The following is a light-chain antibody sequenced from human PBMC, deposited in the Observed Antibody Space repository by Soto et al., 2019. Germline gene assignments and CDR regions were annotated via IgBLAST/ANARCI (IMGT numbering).Light chain of an antibody. J-gene: IGKJ5*01. CDR1: LGIGSY. CDR3: QQSYRAVS. V-gene: IGKV1-9*01. Sequence: IKLTQSPSSLPASFGDRVTFPXRASLGIGSYFARCREQRGKAPXXXIXAASTLQSGVPSTFRGTGSATHFTLTISSLQPEECATYYCQQSYRAVSFGQGTRLEI. CDR2: AAS.